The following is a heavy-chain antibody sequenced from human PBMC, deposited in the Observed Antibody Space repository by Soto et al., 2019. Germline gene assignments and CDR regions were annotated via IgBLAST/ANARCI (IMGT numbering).Heavy chain of an antibody. D-gene: IGHD3-3*01. J-gene: IGHJ4*02. Sequence: QVQLVQSGAEVKKPGSSVKVSCKASGGTFSSYAISWVRQAPGQGLEWMGGIIPIFGTANYAQKFQGRVTITADESTMTAYMELSSLRSEYTAVYYCAFTPLRGVVISHFDYWGQGTLVTVSS. V-gene: IGHV1-69*01. CDR3: AFTPLRGVVISHFDY. CDR2: IIPIFGTA. CDR1: GGTFSSYA.